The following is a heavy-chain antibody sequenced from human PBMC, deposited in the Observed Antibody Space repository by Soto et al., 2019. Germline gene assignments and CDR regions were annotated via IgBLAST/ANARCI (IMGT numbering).Heavy chain of an antibody. CDR2: IKQDGSEK. Sequence: EEQLVESGGGLVQPGGSLRLSCAASGFSIRDYWMTWVRQAPGKGLDWVANIKQDGSEKFYVDSLQGRFTISRENAKNSVDPLMNSLRADDTAVYYCARGKDGRRAGTYYFDMDVWGKGTTVTLSS. CDR3: ARGKDGRRAGTYYFDMDV. CDR1: GFSIRDYW. D-gene: IGHD1-1*01. J-gene: IGHJ6*03. V-gene: IGHV3-7*01.